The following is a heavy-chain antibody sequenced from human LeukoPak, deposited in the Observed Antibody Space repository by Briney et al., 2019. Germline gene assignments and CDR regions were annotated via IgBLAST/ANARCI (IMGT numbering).Heavy chain of an antibody. CDR1: GFTFSRYG. CDR3: VNPGWYYDSSGYSYYYGMDV. V-gene: IGHV3-64D*09. CDR2: IFSNGDST. J-gene: IGHJ6*02. Sequence: GGPLRLSCSASGFTFSRYGMHWVRQPPGKGLEYVSVIFSNGDSTYYADSVKGRFTISRDNAKNTLYLQMSSLRPDDTAVYYCVNPGWYYDSSGYSYYYGMDVWGQGTTVTVSS. D-gene: IGHD3-22*01.